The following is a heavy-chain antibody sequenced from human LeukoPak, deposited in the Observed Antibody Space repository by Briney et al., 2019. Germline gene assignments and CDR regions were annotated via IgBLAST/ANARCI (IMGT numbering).Heavy chain of an antibody. D-gene: IGHD3-22*01. J-gene: IGHJ4*02. Sequence: SETLSLTCAVYGGSFGGYYWSWIRQPPGKGLEWIGEINHSGSTNYNPSLKSRVTISVDTSKNQFSLKLSSVTAADTAVYYCARGPILFYDSSGPPYYFDYWGQGTLVTVSS. V-gene: IGHV4-34*01. CDR3: ARGPILFYDSSGPPYYFDY. CDR2: INHSGST. CDR1: GGSFGGYY.